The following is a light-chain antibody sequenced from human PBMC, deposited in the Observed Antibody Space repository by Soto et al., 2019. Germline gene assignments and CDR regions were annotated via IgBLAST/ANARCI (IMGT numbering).Light chain of an antibody. Sequence: QSALTQPASVSGSPGQSITISCTGTSSDVGGYNLVSWYQQHPAKAPKLVIYDVTKRPSGVSDRFSGSKSGNTASLTISGLQAEDEAEYYCSSYTNINTRACVFGTGTKLTVL. CDR2: DVT. CDR3: SSYTNINTRACV. J-gene: IGLJ1*01. V-gene: IGLV2-14*02. CDR1: SSDVGGYNL.